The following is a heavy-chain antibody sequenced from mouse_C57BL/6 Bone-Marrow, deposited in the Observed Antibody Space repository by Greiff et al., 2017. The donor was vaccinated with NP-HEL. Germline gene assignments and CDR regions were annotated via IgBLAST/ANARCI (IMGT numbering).Heavy chain of an antibody. CDR2: IDPSDSYT. V-gene: IGHV1-69*01. CDR3: ALLGFAY. J-gene: IGHJ3*01. D-gene: IGHD2-1*01. Sequence: QVQLQQPGAELVMPGASVKLSCKASGYTFTSYWMHWVKQRPGQGLEWIGEIDPSDSYTNYNQKFKGKSTLTVDKSSSTAYMQLSSVTSEDAAVYFCALLGFAYWGQGTLVTVSA. CDR1: GYTFTSYW.